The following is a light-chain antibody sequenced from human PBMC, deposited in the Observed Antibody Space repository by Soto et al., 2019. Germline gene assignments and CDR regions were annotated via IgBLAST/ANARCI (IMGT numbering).Light chain of an antibody. CDR1: TSNIGDHY. V-gene: IGLV1-51*01. CDR3: ASWDGSLESWV. CDR2: DNE. J-gene: IGLJ3*02. Sequence: QSVLTQPPSVSAAPGQKVTISCSGSTSNIGDHYVSWYLQLPGTAPKLLIYDNEKRPSGTPDRFAGSNSGTSATRDITVRETGDEAHYYCASWDGSLESWVFGGGTKLTVL.